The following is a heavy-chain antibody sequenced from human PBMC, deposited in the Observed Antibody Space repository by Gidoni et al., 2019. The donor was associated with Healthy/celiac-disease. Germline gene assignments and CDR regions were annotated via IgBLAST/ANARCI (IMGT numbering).Heavy chain of an antibody. CDR1: GYTFTSYG. V-gene: IGHV1-18*01. CDR3: ARDSPWRDGYKMDYDAFDI. J-gene: IGHJ3*02. D-gene: IGHD5-12*01. CDR2: IRAYNGNT. Sequence: QVQLVQSGAVVKKPGASVKVPCKASGYTFTSYGLSWVRQAPRQGLEWMGWIRAYNGNTNYAQKLQGRVTMTTDTSTSTAYMELRSLRSDDTAVYYCARDSPWRDGYKMDYDAFDIWGQGTMVTVSS.